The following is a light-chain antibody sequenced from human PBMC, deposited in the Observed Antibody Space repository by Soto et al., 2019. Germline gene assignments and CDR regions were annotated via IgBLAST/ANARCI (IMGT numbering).Light chain of an antibody. CDR3: QQYNSYSPYT. Sequence: EIVMTQFPATLSKSPGESATFSCRASQSISTKLAWYQQRPGQAPRLLMYGASTGATGIPARFSGSGSGTEFTLTISSLQPDDFATYYCQQYNSYSPYTFGQGTKVDIK. CDR1: QSISTK. J-gene: IGKJ2*01. V-gene: IGKV3-15*01. CDR2: GAS.